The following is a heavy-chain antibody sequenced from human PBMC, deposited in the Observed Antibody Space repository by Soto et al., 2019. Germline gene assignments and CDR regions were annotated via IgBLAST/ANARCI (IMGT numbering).Heavy chain of an antibody. J-gene: IGHJ4*02. CDR1: GGSITASVW. CDR2: VFHTGSV. D-gene: IGHD1-1*01. V-gene: IGHV4-4*02. Sequence: QLRLQESGPGLVKPSETLSLTCSISGGSITASVWWTWVRLTPEKGLQWIGEVFHTGSVNYNPSLQSQLTISVDKSMGQFSLRLTSVTAADTAVYFCARKAWTRLDYWGQGALVTVSS. CDR3: ARKAWTRLDY.